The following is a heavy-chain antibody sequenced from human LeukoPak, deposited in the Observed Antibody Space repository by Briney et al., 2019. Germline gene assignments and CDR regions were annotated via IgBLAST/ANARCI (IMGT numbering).Heavy chain of an antibody. D-gene: IGHD3-3*01. CDR3: ARESETTIFGVVDPDNWFDP. V-gene: IGHV3-7*01. Sequence: PGGSLRLACAASGFTFSGYWMSWVRQAPGKGLEWVANIKQDGSEKYYVDSVKGRFTISRDNAKNSLYLQMNSLRAEDTAVYYCARESETTIFGVVDPDNWFDPWGQGTLVTVSS. J-gene: IGHJ5*02. CDR1: GFTFSGYW. CDR2: IKQDGSEK.